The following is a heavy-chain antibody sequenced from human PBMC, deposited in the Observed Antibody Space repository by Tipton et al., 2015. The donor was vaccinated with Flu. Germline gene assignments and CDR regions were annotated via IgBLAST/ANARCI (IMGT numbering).Heavy chain of an antibody. CDR1: GGSISSGSYY. CDR3: ARGVIYYDSSGPITDAFDI. J-gene: IGHJ3*02. D-gene: IGHD3-22*01. Sequence: LRLSCTVSGGSISSGSYYWSWIRQPAGKGLEWIGRIYTSGSTNYNPSLKSRVTISVDTSKNQFSLKLSSVTAADTAVYYCARGVIYYDSSGPITDAFDIWGQETMVTVSS. V-gene: IGHV4-61*02. CDR2: IYTSGST.